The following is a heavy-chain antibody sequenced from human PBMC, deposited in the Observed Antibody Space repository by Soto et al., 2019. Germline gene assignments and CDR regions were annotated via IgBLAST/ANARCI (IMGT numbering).Heavy chain of an antibody. V-gene: IGHV4-59*01. J-gene: IGHJ6*02. D-gene: IGHD5-18*01. CDR3: ARDGSRGYSYGYYYYGMDV. Sequence: PSETLSLTCTVSGGSISSYYWSWIRQPPGKGLEWIGYIYYSGSTNYNPSLKSRVTISVDTSKNQFSLKLSSVTAADTAVYYCARDGSRGYSYGYYYYGMDVWGQGTTVTVSS. CDR1: GGSISSYY. CDR2: IYYSGST.